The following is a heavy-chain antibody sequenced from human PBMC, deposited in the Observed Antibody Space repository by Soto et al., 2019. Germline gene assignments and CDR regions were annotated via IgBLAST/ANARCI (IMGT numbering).Heavy chain of an antibody. CDR3: SRDSLAVVPAALYYYYYGMDV. CDR2: ISYDGSNK. J-gene: IGHJ6*02. CDR1: GFTFSSYA. V-gene: IGHV3-30*14. D-gene: IGHD2-2*01. Sequence: PGGSLRLSCAASGFTFSSYAMHWVRQAPGKGLEWVAVISYDGSNKYYADSVKGRFTISRDNSKNTLYLQMNSLRAEDTAVYYCSRDSLAVVPAALYYYYYGMDVWGQGTTVTVSS.